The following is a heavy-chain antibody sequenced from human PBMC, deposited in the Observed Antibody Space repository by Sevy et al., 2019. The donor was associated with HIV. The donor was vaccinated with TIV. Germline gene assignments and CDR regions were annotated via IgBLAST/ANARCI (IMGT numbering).Heavy chain of an antibody. J-gene: IGHJ6*02. CDR1: GFTFSSYW. D-gene: IGHD6-19*01. V-gene: IGHV3-7*01. CDR3: AREGRVAVAGTDYYYYGMDV. CDR2: IKQDGSEK. Sequence: GGSLRLSCAASGFTFSSYWMSWVRQAPGKGLEWVANIKQDGSEKYYVDSVKGRFTISRDNAKNSLYLQMNSLRAEDTAVYYCAREGRVAVAGTDYYYYGMDVWGQWTTVTVSS.